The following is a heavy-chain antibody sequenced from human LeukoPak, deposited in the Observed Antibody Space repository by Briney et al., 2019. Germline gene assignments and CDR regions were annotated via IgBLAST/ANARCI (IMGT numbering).Heavy chain of an antibody. CDR1: GYTFTSYW. CDR2: IYPDDSDT. V-gene: IGHV5-51*01. J-gene: IGHJ2*01. Sequence: ESLKISCQASGYTFTSYWIGWVRQMPGKGLERMGIIYPDDSDTTYCPSFQGRVTISADHSCSTALLQWSSMKASDPAIYYCARLGGATYYCGTAGYPTWYFDPWGRGTLVTVSS. D-gene: IGHD3-10*01. CDR3: ARLGGATYYCGTAGYPTWYFDP.